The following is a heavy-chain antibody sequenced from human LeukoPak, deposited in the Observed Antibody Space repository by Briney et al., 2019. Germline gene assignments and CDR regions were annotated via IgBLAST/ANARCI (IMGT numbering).Heavy chain of an antibody. Sequence: SETLSLTCAVYGGSFSGYYWGWIRQPPGKGLEWIGEINHSGSTNYNPSLKSRVTISVDTSKNQFSLKLSSVTAADTAVYYCARRTITMVRGVSNWFDPWGQGTLVTVSS. J-gene: IGHJ5*02. D-gene: IGHD3-10*01. CDR3: ARRTITMVRGVSNWFDP. CDR2: INHSGST. CDR1: GGSFSGYY. V-gene: IGHV4-34*01.